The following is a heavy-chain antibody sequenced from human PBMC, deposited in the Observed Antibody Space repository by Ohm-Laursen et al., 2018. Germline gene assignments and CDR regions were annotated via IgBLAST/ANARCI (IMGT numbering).Heavy chain of an antibody. CDR2: TYYRSKWYN. Sequence: QTLSLTCALSGDSVSSNSAAWNWIRQSPSRGLEWLGRTYYRSKWYNDYAVSVKSRITINPDTSKNQFSLQLNSVTPEDTAVYYCARGRGYSGWGLFDYWGQGTLVTVSS. D-gene: IGHD5-18*01. CDR3: ARGRGYSGWGLFDY. CDR1: GDSVSSNSAA. V-gene: IGHV6-1*01. J-gene: IGHJ4*02.